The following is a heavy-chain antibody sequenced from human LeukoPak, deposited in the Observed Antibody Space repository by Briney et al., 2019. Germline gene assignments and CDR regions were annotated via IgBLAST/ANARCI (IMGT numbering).Heavy chain of an antibody. CDR1: GFTFSSYG. CDR2: IWYDGSNK. Sequence: TGGSLRLSCAASGFTFSSYGMHWVRQAPGKGLEWVAVIWYDGSNKYYADSVKGRFTISRDNSKNTLYLQMNSLRAEDTAVYYCARDPDYDILTGYYEYYMDVWGKGTTVTVSS. J-gene: IGHJ6*03. D-gene: IGHD3-9*01. CDR3: ARDPDYDILTGYYEYYMDV. V-gene: IGHV3-33*01.